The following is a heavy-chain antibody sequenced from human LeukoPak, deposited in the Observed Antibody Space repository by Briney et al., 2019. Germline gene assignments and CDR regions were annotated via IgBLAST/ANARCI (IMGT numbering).Heavy chain of an antibody. CDR2: ISYDGSNK. D-gene: IGHD2-2*01. J-gene: IGHJ3*02. V-gene: IGHV3-30*18. Sequence: GGSLRLSCAASGFTFSSYGMHWVRQAPGKGLEWVAVISYDGSNKYYADSVKGRFTISRDNSKNTLYLQMNSLRAEDTAVYYCAKDSRYCSSTSCYRARGDAFDIWGQGTMVTVSS. CDR1: GFTFSSYG. CDR3: AKDSRYCSSTSCYRARGDAFDI.